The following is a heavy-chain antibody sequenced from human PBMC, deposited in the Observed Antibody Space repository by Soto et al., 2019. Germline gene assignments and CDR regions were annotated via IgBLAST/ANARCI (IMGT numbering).Heavy chain of an antibody. CDR1: GGSISSGGYY. CDR3: ARQNRIAVGNYYGMDV. Sequence: PSETLSLTCTVSGGSISSGGYYWSWIRQHPGKGLEWIGYIYYSGSTYYNPSLKSRVTISVDTSKNQFSLKLSSVTAADTAVYYCARQNRIAVGNYYGMDVWGQGTTVTVSS. CDR2: IYYSGST. J-gene: IGHJ6*02. D-gene: IGHD6-19*01. V-gene: IGHV4-31*03.